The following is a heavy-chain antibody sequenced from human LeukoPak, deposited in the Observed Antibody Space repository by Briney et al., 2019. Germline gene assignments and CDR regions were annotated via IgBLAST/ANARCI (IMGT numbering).Heavy chain of an antibody. D-gene: IGHD1-26*01. CDR3: AREKDTGSNHAKIRCDI. CDR2: IFGSGDF. CDR1: GGSISDYY. J-gene: IGHJ3*02. V-gene: IGHV4-59*01. Sequence: SETLSLTCTVSGGSISDYYWSWIRQPPGKGLERIGWIFGSGDFNYNPSLKSRLSVSVDTSNNQFSLKLTSATAADTAVYYCAREKDTGSNHAKIRCDIWGQGTMVTVSS.